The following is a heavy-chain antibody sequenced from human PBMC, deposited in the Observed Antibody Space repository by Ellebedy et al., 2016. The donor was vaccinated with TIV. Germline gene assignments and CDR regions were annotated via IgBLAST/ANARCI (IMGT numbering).Heavy chain of an antibody. CDR2: MNPNSGNT. D-gene: IGHD6-13*01. CDR1: GYTFTSYD. V-gene: IGHV1-8*01. Sequence: ASVKVSCXASGYTFTSYDINWVRQATGQGLEWMGWMNPNSGNTGYAQKFQGRVTMTRNTSISTAYMELSSLRSEDTAVYYCARGRTLSSSWVTGYWGQGTLVTVSS. J-gene: IGHJ4*02. CDR3: ARGRTLSSSWVTGY.